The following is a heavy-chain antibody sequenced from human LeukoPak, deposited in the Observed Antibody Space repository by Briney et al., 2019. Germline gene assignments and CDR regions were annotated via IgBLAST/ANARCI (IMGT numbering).Heavy chain of an antibody. CDR3: ARERIDSGYNYYYYGMDV. Sequence: GGSLRLSCAASGFTFSSYWMHWVRQAPGKGLVWVSRINSDGSSTSYADSVKGRFTISRDNAKNTLYLQMNSLRAEDTAVYCCARERIDSGYNYYYYGMDVWGKGTTVTVSS. CDR2: INSDGSST. D-gene: IGHD5-12*01. J-gene: IGHJ6*04. V-gene: IGHV3-74*01. CDR1: GFTFSSYW.